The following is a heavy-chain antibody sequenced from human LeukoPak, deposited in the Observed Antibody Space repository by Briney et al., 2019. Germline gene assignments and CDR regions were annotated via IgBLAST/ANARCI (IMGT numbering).Heavy chain of an antibody. J-gene: IGHJ2*01. Sequence: GGSLRLSCAASGFTFSSYSMNWVRQAPGTGLEWVSTISSGSTYIFYADSVKGRFTISRDNAKNSLYLQMNSLRGEDTAAYYCAGSDTTGYTPREWDYWYFDLWGRGTLVTVSS. V-gene: IGHV3-21*01. CDR1: GFTFSSYS. CDR2: ISSGSTYI. D-gene: IGHD1-1*01. CDR3: AGSDTTGYTPREWDYWYFDL.